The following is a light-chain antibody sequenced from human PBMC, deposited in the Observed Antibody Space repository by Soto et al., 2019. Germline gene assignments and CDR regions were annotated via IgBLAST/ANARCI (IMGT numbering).Light chain of an antibody. CDR2: DVS. J-gene: IGLJ1*01. V-gene: IGLV2-14*01. CDR3: SSYTSSSTLV. Sequence: QSALTQPASVSGSPGQSITISCTGTSSDVGGYNYVSWYQQHPGKAPKLMIYDVSNRPSGVSNRFAGSKSGNTASLTISGLHAEDEADYYSSSYTSSSTLVFGTGTKLTVL. CDR1: SSDVGGYNY.